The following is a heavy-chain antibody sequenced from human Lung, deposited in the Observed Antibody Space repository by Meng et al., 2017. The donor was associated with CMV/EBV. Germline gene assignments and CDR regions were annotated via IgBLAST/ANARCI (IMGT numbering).Heavy chain of an antibody. CDR2: INPNSGGT. V-gene: IGHV1-2*02. J-gene: IGHJ4*02. Sequence: ASVKVSCKASGYTFTGYYMHWVRQAPGQGLEWMGWINPNSGGTNYAQKFQGRVTMTRDTSISTAYMELSRLRSDDTAVYYCARPPVSEDIVVVPADNYWGQGXLVTASS. D-gene: IGHD2-2*01. CDR1: GYTFTGYY. CDR3: ARPPVSEDIVVVPADNY.